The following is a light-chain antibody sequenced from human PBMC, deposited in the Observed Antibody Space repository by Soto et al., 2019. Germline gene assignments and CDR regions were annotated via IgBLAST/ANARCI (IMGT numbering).Light chain of an antibody. V-gene: IGLV1-47*01. CDR3: AAWDDSLSIWV. CDR1: SSSVGTIF. CDR2: RNN. Sequence: QSVLTQPPSVSGTPGQSVTISCSGSSSSVGTIFVYWYQQIPGTAPKLLIFRNNQRPSGVPDRFSGSKSGTSASLAISGLRSEDEADYSCAAWDDSLSIWVFGGGTKLPVL. J-gene: IGLJ3*02.